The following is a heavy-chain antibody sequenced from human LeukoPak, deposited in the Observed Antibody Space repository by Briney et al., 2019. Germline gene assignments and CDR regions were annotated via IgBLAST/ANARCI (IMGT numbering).Heavy chain of an antibody. D-gene: IGHD4-23*01. CDR1: GFTFSSYS. Sequence: PGGSLRLSCAASGFTFSSYSMNWVRQAPGKGLEWVSYISSSSNTIYYADSVKGRFSISRDNAKNTLYLQMNSLRVEDTAVYYCARGRPHGNDYWGQGTLVTVSS. CDR3: ARGRPHGNDY. J-gene: IGHJ4*02. CDR2: ISSSSNTI. V-gene: IGHV3-48*04.